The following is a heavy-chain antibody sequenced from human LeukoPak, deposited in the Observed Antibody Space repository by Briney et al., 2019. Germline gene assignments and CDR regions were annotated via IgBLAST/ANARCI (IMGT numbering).Heavy chain of an antibody. CDR3: AKRGGTESFYYYYYMDV. Sequence: RGSLRLSCAASGFTFSSYDMTWVRQTPGKGLQWVALISRSGGTTYYADSVKGRFTISRDNSKNTLYLQITSLRAEDTAEYYCAKRGGTESFYYYYYMDVWGKGTTVTVSS. CDR1: GFTFSSYD. J-gene: IGHJ6*03. CDR2: ISRSGGTT. V-gene: IGHV3-23*01. D-gene: IGHD2-15*01.